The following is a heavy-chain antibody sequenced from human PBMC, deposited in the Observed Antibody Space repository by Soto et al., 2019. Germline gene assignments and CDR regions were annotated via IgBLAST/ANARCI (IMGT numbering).Heavy chain of an antibody. D-gene: IGHD2-15*01. Sequence: GGSLRLSCEASGFTFSKFDMHWVRQPTGKGLEWVSTIGISGNTYYAVSVKGRFTISRDNAKNSLSLQMNSLRAGDTALYFCARGQEVGAHFFDSWGQGTQVTVSS. CDR2: IGISGNT. CDR3: ARGQEVGAHFFDS. CDR1: GFTFSKFD. J-gene: IGHJ4*02. V-gene: IGHV3-13*04.